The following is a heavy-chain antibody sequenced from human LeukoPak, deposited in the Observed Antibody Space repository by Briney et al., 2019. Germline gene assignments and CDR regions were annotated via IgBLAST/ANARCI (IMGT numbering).Heavy chain of an antibody. CDR1: GFTFSRDW. CDR3: VRRYYQYNIYDRHFDL. CDR2: ISDDGCIT. Sequence: GGSLRLSCAASGFTFSRDWMHWVRQAPGKGLVWVSRISDDGCITTYADSVQGRFTISRDNANSTEVLQMNSLRVDGRAVYFCVRRYYQYNIYDRHFDLWGQGSLVTLSP. J-gene: IGHJ4*02. V-gene: IGHV3-74*03. D-gene: IGHD5/OR15-5a*01.